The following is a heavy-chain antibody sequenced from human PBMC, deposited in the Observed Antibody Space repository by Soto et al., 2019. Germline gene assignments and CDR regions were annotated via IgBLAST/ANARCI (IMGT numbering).Heavy chain of an antibody. CDR2: IWYDGSNK. CDR1: GFTFSSYG. Sequence: QVQLVESGGGVVQPGRSLRLSCAASGFTFSSYGMHWVRQAPGKGLEWVAVIWYDGSNKYYADSVKGRFTISRDNSKNTLYQEMNSLTAEDTAVYYRARVEISGTTTVDYWGQGTLVTVSS. D-gene: IGHD1-20*01. J-gene: IGHJ4*02. V-gene: IGHV3-33*01. CDR3: ARVEISGTTTVDY.